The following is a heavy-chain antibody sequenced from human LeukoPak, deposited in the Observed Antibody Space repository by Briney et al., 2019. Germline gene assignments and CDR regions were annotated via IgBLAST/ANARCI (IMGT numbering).Heavy chain of an antibody. V-gene: IGHV4-4*07. CDR3: AREGGYSSSSRLFDY. Sequence: SETLSLTCTVSGGSISSYYWSWIRQPAGKGLEWIGRIYTSGSTNYNPSLKSRVTISVDTSKNQFSLKLSSVTAADTAVYYCAREGGYSSSSRLFDYWGQGTLVTVSS. D-gene: IGHD6-6*01. CDR2: IYTSGST. J-gene: IGHJ4*02. CDR1: GGSISSYY.